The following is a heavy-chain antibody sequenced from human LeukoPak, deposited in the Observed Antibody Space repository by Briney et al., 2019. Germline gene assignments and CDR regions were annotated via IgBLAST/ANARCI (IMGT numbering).Heavy chain of an antibody. CDR3: ARGGAQGMWPDY. Sequence: ASVEVSCKASGYTFSSYDINWVRQATGQGLEWMAWMNPNSGNTGYAHNLKGRVTMTWDTSINTAYMELSGLRSEDTAVYYCARGGAQGMWPDYWGQGTLVTVSS. D-gene: IGHD2-21*01. CDR1: GYTFSSYD. CDR2: MNPNSGNT. J-gene: IGHJ4*02. V-gene: IGHV1-8*01.